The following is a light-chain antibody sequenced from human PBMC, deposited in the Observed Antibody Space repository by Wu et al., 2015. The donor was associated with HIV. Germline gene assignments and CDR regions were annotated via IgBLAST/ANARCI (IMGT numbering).Light chain of an antibody. CDR3: QQYAESPWT. Sequence: EIVLTQSPGTLSLSPGERATLSCRASQNVSSGYLSWYQQKPGHSPRLLMYGASTRATGIADRFGGSGSGTAFTLAISRLEPEDFAVYFCQQYAESPWTFGQGPRWKS. CDR1: QNVSSGY. J-gene: IGKJ1*01. V-gene: IGKV3-20*01. CDR2: GAS.